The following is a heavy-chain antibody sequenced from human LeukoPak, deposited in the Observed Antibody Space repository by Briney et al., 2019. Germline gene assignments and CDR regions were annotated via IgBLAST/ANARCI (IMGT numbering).Heavy chain of an antibody. CDR3: ARVGGLPHAFDI. CDR2: IYHSGST. D-gene: IGHD2-21*01. J-gene: IGHJ3*02. CDR1: GYSISSGYY. Sequence: KPSETLSLTCTVSGYSISSGYYWGWIRQPPGKGLEWIGSIYHSGSTYYNPSLKSRVTISVDTSKNQFSLKMSSVTAADTAVYYCARVGGLPHAFDIWGQGTMVTVSS. V-gene: IGHV4-38-2*02.